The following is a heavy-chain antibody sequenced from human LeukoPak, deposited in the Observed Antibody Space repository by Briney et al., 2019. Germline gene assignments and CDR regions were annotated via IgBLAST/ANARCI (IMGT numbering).Heavy chain of an antibody. CDR1: GGSISSYY. CDR2: IYYSGST. V-gene: IGHV4-59*01. Sequence: MPSETLSLSCSVSGGSISSYYWNWIRQPPGKGLEWIGYIYYSGSTNYNPSLESRVTISADTSKNQLSLKVSSVTAADTAVYYCARVSRRNDWAFEVWGQGILVTVSS. D-gene: IGHD1-1*01. CDR3: ARVSRRNDWAFEV. J-gene: IGHJ4*02.